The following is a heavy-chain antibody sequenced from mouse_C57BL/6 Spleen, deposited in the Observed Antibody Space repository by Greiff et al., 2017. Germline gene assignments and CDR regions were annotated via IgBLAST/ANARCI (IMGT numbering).Heavy chain of an antibody. V-gene: IGHV1-69*01. CDR1: GYTFTRYW. CDR2: IDPSDSYT. CDR3: SRHGGSNYFDY. D-gene: IGHD1-1*01. Sequence: VQLQQPGAELVMPGASVKLSCKASGYTFTRYWMHWVKQRPGQGLEWIGEIDPSDSYTNYNQKFKGKSTLTVDNSSSTAYMQLSSLTSEDSAVYYCSRHGGSNYFDYWGQGTTLTVSS. J-gene: IGHJ2*01.